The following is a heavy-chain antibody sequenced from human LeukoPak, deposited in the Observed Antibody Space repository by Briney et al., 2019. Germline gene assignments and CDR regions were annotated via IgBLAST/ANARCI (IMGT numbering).Heavy chain of an antibody. J-gene: IGHJ4*02. CDR3: AKAPQGYYDSGAYYY. CDR1: GSTFSTYA. Sequence: GGSLRLSCAASGSTFSTYAMSWVRQAPGKGLEWVSAISGSGGSTYYADSVKGRFTISRDNSKNTLYLQMNSLRAADTAVHYCAKAPQGYYDSGAYYYWGQGTLVTVSS. D-gene: IGHD3-22*01. CDR2: ISGSGGST. V-gene: IGHV3-23*01.